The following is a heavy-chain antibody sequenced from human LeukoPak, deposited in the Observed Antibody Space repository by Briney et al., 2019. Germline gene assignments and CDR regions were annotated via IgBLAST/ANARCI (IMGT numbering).Heavy chain of an antibody. CDR1: GDTLSSNRAA. J-gene: IGHJ4*02. Sequence: SQTLSLTCAISGDTLSSNRAAWHWIRQSPSRGLEWLGRTYYRSKWFNEYAVSVKSRIIINPDTSKNQFSLQLNSVTPEDTAVYYCARDDAAGQFDYWGQGTLVTVSS. CDR3: ARDDAAGQFDY. V-gene: IGHV6-1*01. D-gene: IGHD6-19*01. CDR2: TYYRSKWFN.